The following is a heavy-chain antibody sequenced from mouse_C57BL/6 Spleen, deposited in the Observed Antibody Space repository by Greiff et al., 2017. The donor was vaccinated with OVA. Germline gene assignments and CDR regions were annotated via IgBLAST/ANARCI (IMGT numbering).Heavy chain of an antibody. J-gene: IGHJ1*03. CDR3: ARDDRGDWYFDV. V-gene: IGHV3-6*01. Sequence: EVKLMESGPGLVKPSQSLSLTCSVPGYSITSGYYWNWIRQFPGNKLEWMGYISYDGSNNYNPSLKNRISITRDTSKNQFFLKLNSVTTEDTATYYCARDDRGDWYFDVWGTGTTVTVSS. CDR1: GYSITSGYY. CDR2: ISYDGSN.